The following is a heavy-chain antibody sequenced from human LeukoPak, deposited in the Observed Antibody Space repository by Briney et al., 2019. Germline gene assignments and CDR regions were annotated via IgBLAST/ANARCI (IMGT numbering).Heavy chain of an antibody. Sequence: GGSLRLSCAASGFTFSSYGMHWVRQAPGKGLEWVAFIRYDGSNKYYADSVKGRYTISRDNSKNTLYLQMNSLRAEDTAVYYYAKRTIGYCSSTSCLMARYNWFDPWGQGTLVTVSS. CDR2: IRYDGSNK. CDR1: GFTFSSYG. V-gene: IGHV3-30*02. CDR3: AKRTIGYCSSTSCLMARYNWFDP. J-gene: IGHJ5*02. D-gene: IGHD2-2*01.